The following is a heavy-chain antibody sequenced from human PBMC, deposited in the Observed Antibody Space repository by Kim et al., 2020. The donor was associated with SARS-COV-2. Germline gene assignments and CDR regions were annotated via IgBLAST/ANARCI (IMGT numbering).Heavy chain of an antibody. V-gene: IGHV3-48*03. J-gene: IGHJ6*02. Sequence: GGSLRLSCAASGFTFSSYEMNWVRQAPGKGLEWVSYISSSGSTIYYADSVKGRFTISRDNAKNSLYLQMNSLRAEDTAVYYCATFWKGYSSSWYGYRELYYYYYGMDVWGQGTTVTVSS. CDR1: GFTFSSYE. CDR3: ATFWKGYSSSWYGYRELYYYYYGMDV. D-gene: IGHD6-13*01. CDR2: ISSSGSTI.